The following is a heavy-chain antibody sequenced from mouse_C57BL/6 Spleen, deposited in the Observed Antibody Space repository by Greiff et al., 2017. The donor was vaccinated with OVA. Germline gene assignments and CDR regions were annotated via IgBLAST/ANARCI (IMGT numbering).Heavy chain of an antibody. CDR1: GFNIKDYY. CDR2: IDPEDGET. V-gene: IGHV14-2*01. J-gene: IGHJ2*01. CDR3: SVGTTQYYFDY. Sequence: EVQLQQSGAELVKPGASVKLSCTASGFNIKDYYMHWVKQRPEQGLEWIGRIDPEDGETKYAPKFQGKATITADTSSTTAYLQLSSLTSEDTAVYYCSVGTTQYYFDYWGQGTTLTVSS. D-gene: IGHD2-13*01.